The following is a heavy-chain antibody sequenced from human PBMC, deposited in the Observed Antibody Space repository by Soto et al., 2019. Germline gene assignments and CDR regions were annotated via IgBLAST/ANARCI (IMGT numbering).Heavy chain of an antibody. CDR3: ARRVVPAAPPRA. D-gene: IGHD2-2*01. J-gene: IGHJ5*02. Sequence: PSETLSLTCAVYGGSFSGYYWSWIRQPPGKGLEWIGEINHSGSTNYNPSLKSRVTISVDTSKNQFSLKLSSVTAADTAVYYCARRVVPAAPPRAWGQGTLVTVSS. V-gene: IGHV4-34*01. CDR1: GGSFSGYY. CDR2: INHSGST.